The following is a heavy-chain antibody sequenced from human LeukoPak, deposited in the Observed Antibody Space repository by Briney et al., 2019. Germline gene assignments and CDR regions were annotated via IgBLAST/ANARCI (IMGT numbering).Heavy chain of an antibody. D-gene: IGHD2/OR15-2a*01. CDR3: ASTRVYEDYYYGMDV. J-gene: IGHJ6*02. CDR2: IYYSGST. CDR1: GGSISSYH. V-gene: IGHV4-59*12. Sequence: PSETLSLTCTVSGGSISSYHWSWIRQPPGKGLEWIGYIYYSGSTYYNPSLKSRVTISVDRSKNQFSLKLSSVTAADTAVYYCASTRVYEDYYYGMDVWGQGTTVTVSS.